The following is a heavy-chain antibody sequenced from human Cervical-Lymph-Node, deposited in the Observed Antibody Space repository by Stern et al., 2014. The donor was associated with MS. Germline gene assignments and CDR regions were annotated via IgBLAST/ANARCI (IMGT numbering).Heavy chain of an antibody. V-gene: IGHV4-31*03. CDR1: GASISTVGYY. Sequence: QLQLQESGPGLVQPSQTLSLTCTVSGASISTVGYYWSWIRQHPGKGLEWIAYISYFGNTYYNPSLKSRVSISADTSKNQFSLNLTSVTAADTALYYCARSDRLWGSFDYWGQGTLVAVSS. CDR3: ARSDRLWGSFDY. D-gene: IGHD3-16*01. CDR2: ISYFGNT. J-gene: IGHJ4*02.